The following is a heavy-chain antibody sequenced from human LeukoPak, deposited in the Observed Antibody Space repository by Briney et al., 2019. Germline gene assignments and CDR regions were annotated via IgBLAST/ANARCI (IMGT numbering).Heavy chain of an antibody. V-gene: IGHV5-51*01. Sequence: GESLKISCKGSGYSFTSYWIGWVRQMPGKDLEWMGIIYPGDSDTRYSPSFQGQVTISADKSISTAYLQWSSLKASDTAMYYCARGQTYYDFWSGFGAFDIWGQGTMVTVSS. CDR2: IYPGDSDT. CDR3: ARGQTYYDFWSGFGAFDI. CDR1: GYSFTSYW. J-gene: IGHJ3*02. D-gene: IGHD3-3*01.